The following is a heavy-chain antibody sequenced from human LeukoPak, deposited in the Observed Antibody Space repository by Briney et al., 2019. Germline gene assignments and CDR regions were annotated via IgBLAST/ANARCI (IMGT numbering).Heavy chain of an antibody. Sequence: GGSLRLSCAVSGFTFSSYSMNWVRQAPGKGLEWVANINQDGSEKYYVDSVKGRFTISRDNAENSLYLQMDSLRVEDTALYYCARAGTAARLGMGFDSWGQGTLVTVSS. D-gene: IGHD6-6*01. CDR1: GFTFSSYS. CDR2: INQDGSEK. V-gene: IGHV3-7*01. J-gene: IGHJ4*02. CDR3: ARAGTAARLGMGFDS.